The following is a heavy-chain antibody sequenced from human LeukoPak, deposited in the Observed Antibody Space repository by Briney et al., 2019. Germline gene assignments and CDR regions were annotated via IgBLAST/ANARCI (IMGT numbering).Heavy chain of an antibody. CDR2: IYYNRST. D-gene: IGHD5-18*01. CDR3: ARDLLDTSTVHYWYFDL. CDR1: GSSISSGEYY. J-gene: IGHJ2*01. V-gene: IGHV4-31*03. Sequence: SETLSLTRTVSGSSISSGEYYWSWIRQHPGKGLEWIGYIYYNRSTYYNPSLKSRVSISVDTSKNQFSLKLSSVTAADTAVYYCARDLLDTSTVHYWYFDLWGRGTLVAVSS.